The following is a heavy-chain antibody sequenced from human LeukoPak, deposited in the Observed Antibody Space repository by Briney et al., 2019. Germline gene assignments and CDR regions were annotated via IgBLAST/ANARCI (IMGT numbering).Heavy chain of an antibody. CDR3: ARDSYSGLPLLYPNWFDP. V-gene: IGHV4-59*01. D-gene: IGHD2-2*02. Sequence: SETLSLTCTVSGGSISSYYWTWIRQPPGKGLEWIGYIYYSGSTNYNPSLKSRVTISVDTSNNQFSLKLSSVTAADTAVYYCARDSYSGLPLLYPNWFDPWGQGTLVTVSS. CDR2: IYYSGST. J-gene: IGHJ5*02. CDR1: GGSISSYY.